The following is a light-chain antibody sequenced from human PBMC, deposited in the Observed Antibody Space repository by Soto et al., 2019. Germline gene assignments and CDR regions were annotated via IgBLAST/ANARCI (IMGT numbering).Light chain of an antibody. CDR2: RAS. V-gene: IGKV1-5*03. CDR3: QHYSTYSMT. CDR1: QSISSW. Sequence: DIQMTQSPSTLSASVGDRVTITCQASQSISSWLAWYQQKPGKAPNLLIYRASTLKSGVPSRFSGSGSGTEFTLSVSSLQPDDFATYYCQHYSTYSMTFGQGTKVEIK. J-gene: IGKJ1*01.